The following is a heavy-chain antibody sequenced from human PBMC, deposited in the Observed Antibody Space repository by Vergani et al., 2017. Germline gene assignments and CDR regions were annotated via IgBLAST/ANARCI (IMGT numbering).Heavy chain of an antibody. D-gene: IGHD3-16*01. CDR2: IQFDGSNQ. V-gene: IGHV3-30*02. Sequence: QVQLVESGGGVVQRGGSLRPPCATSGFTLSNYDMQWIRQGPGKGLEFVAFIQFDGSNQYYAASVKGRFTLARDLSKNTLYLQMNSLRTDDTATYYCAKHFRGWGIDYWGQGTQVIVSS. J-gene: IGHJ4*02. CDR3: AKHFRGWGIDY. CDR1: GFTLSNYD.